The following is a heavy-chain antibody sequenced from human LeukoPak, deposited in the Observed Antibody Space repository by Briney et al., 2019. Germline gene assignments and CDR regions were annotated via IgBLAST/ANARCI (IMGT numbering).Heavy chain of an antibody. CDR2: IYYSGST. V-gene: IGHV4-59*01. CDR3: ARRQSSGSCFDN. D-gene: IGHD1-26*01. CDR1: GGSISNYL. J-gene: IGHJ4*02. Sequence: SETLSLTCTVSGGSISNYLWSWIRQPPGKGLEWIGYIYYSGSTKYNPSLKSRVTILVDTSKNQFSLKVSSVTAADTAVYYCARRQSSGSCFDNWGQGSLVTVSS.